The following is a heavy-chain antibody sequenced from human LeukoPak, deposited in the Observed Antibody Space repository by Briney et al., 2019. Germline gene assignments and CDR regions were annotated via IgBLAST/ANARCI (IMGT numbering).Heavy chain of an antibody. J-gene: IGHJ6*03. D-gene: IGHD3-22*01. Sequence: QAGGSLRLSCAASGFTFDDYAMHWVRQAPGKGLEWVSGISWNSGSIGYADSVKGRFTISRDNAKNSLYLQMNSLRAEDMALYYCAKSSRYDSSGYYLDVWGNGTTVTVSS. CDR1: GFTFDDYA. CDR3: AKSSRYDSSGYYLDV. V-gene: IGHV3-9*03. CDR2: ISWNSGSI.